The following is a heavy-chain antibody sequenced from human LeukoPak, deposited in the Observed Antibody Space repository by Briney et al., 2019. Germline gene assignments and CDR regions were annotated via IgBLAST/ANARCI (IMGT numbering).Heavy chain of an antibody. CDR2: IIPIFGTA. D-gene: IGHD6-6*01. CDR3: ARVPSIAAPPVDY. J-gene: IGHJ4*02. CDR1: GGTFSSYG. Sequence: SVKVSCKASGGTFSSYGISWVRQAPGQGLEWMGGIIPIFGTANYAQKFQGRVTITTDESTSTAYMDLSSLRSEDTAVYYCARVPSIAAPPVDYWGQGTLVTVSS. V-gene: IGHV1-69*05.